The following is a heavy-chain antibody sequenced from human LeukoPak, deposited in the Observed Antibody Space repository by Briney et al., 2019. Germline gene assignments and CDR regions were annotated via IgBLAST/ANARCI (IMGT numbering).Heavy chain of an antibody. D-gene: IGHD3-10*01. CDR1: GFTFDDYA. Sequence: GRSLRLSCAASGFTFDDYAMHWVRQAPGKGLEWVSGISWNSNTIGYADSVKGRLTISRDNAKNSLYLQMNSLSAEDTALYYCAKGMVRVGPPRFQHWGQGTLVTVSS. CDR2: ISWNSNTI. J-gene: IGHJ1*01. V-gene: IGHV3-9*01. CDR3: AKGMVRVGPPRFQH.